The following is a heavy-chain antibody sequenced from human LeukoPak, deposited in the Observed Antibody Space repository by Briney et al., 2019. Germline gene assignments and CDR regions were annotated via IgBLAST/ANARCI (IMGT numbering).Heavy chain of an antibody. D-gene: IGHD5-12*01. CDR1: GYTFTGYY. CDR2: INPNSGGT. Sequence: ASVKVSCKASGYTFTGYYMHWVRQAPGQGLEWMGWINPNSGGTNYAQKFQGRVTMTRDTSISTAYMELNSLTSDDTAVYYCARYQPKTGYVGAFDIWGQGTMVTVSS. V-gene: IGHV1-2*02. CDR3: ARYQPKTGYVGAFDI. J-gene: IGHJ3*02.